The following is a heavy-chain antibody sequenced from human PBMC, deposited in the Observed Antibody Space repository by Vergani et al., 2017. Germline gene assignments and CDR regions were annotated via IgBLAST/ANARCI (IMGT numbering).Heavy chain of an antibody. V-gene: IGHV1-69*17. J-gene: IGHJ4*02. CDR3: ARGGSITMVRGVIGLVDY. Sequence: QVQLVQSGAEVKKPGSSVKVSCKASGGTFSSYAISWVRQAPGQGLEWMGGIIPIFGIANYAQKFQGRVTITADKSTSTAYMELSSLRSEDTAVYYCARGGSITMVRGVIGLVDYWGQGTLVTVSS. CDR1: GGTFSSYA. D-gene: IGHD3-10*01. CDR2: IIPIFGIA.